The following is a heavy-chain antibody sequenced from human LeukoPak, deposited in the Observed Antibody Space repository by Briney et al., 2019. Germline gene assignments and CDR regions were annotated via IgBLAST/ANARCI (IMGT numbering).Heavy chain of an antibody. Sequence: PGGSLRLSCATSGFTFSSYAVSWVRQAPGKGLEWVSTISAYGGYTYYADSVKGRFTISRDNSRNTLSLQMNSLRAEDTAVYYCAKIGYVTTVTSHVDYWGQGTLVTVSS. CDR1: GFTFSSYA. D-gene: IGHD4-17*01. CDR3: AKIGYVTTVTSHVDY. CDR2: ISAYGGYT. V-gene: IGHV3-23*01. J-gene: IGHJ4*02.